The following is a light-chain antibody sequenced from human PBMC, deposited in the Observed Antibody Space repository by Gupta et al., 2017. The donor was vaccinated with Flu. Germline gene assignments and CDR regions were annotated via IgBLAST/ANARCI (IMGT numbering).Light chain of an antibody. CDR1: SSNIGAGYD. CDR3: QSYDSSLSAWV. J-gene: IGLJ3*02. CDR2: VNN. Sequence: QSVLTQPPSVSGAPGQRVSISCTGSSSNIGAGYDVHWYQQLPGTAPKLLIYVNNNRPSGVPDRFSGSKSGTSGSLAITGLQAEDEADYYCQSYDSSLSAWVFGGGTKLTVL. V-gene: IGLV1-40*01.